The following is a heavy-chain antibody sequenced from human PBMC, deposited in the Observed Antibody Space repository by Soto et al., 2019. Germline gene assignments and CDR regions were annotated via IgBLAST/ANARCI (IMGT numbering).Heavy chain of an antibody. D-gene: IGHD3-3*01. CDR2: VYWDDDK. CDR1: GFSLSTSGAA. CDR3: PQRKLVTFFGLVTQTVVWFDS. Sequence: QITLKESGPTLVNPTQTLTLTCTFSGFSLSTSGAAVGWIRQPPGKALEWLALVYWDDDKRYSPSIKNRVTITKDTSKNQVVLTLTNAEPVDTATNYCPQRKLVTFFGLVTQTVVWFDSWARGPWSPSPQ. J-gene: IGHJ5*01. V-gene: IGHV2-5*02.